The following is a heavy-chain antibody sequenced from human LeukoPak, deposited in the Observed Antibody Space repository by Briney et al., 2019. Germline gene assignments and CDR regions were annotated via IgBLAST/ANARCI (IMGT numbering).Heavy chain of an antibody. CDR1: GFTFSSYA. V-gene: IGHV3-30*04. J-gene: IGHJ4*02. CDR3: AKESYYDFWSGYYFREYYFDY. D-gene: IGHD3-3*01. CDR2: ISYDGSSK. Sequence: GRSLRLSCAASGFTFSSYAMHWVRQAPGKGLEWVAVISYDGSSKYYADSVKGRFTISRDNSKNTLYLQMNSLRAEDTAVYYCAKESYYDFWSGYYFREYYFDYWGQGTLVTVSS.